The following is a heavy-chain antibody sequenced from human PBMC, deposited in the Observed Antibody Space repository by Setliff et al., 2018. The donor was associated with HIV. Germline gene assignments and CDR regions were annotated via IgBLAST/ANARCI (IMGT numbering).Heavy chain of an antibody. J-gene: IGHJ4*02. CDR3: ARRPLFGVVIASVAKMEFDY. CDR2: VYHTGST. D-gene: IGHD3-3*01. CDR1: GVSISGNNW. V-gene: IGHV4-4*02. Sequence: SETLSLTCDVSGVSISGNNWWSWVRQPPGRGLEWIGEVYHTGSTKYNPSLKSRVITSIDKSKNQFSLKIDSVTAADTAVYYCARRPLFGVVIASVAKMEFDYWGQGTLVTVSS.